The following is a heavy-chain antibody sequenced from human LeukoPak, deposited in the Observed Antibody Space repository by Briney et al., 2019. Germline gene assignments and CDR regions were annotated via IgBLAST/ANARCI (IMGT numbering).Heavy chain of an antibody. V-gene: IGHV3-30*02. CDR3: AKTPPPDIVVVPAALEDY. CDR2: IRYDGSNK. D-gene: IGHD2-2*01. J-gene: IGHJ4*02. CDR1: GCTFSSYG. Sequence: GGSLRLSCAASGCTFSSYGMHWVRQAPGKGLEWVAFIRYDGSNKYYADSVKGQFTISRDNSKNTLYLQMNRLRAEDTAVYYCAKTPPPDIVVVPAALEDYWGQGTLVTVSS.